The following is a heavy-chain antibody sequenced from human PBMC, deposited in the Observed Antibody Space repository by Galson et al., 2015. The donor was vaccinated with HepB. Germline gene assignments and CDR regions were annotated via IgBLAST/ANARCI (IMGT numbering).Heavy chain of an antibody. Sequence: SLRLSCAASGFTFSTYAMSWVRQAPGKGLEWVSGISGSGGSTFYADSVKGRFTISRDNSKNTLFLQMNSLRAEDTAVYYCAKSWRQWLIPVGFHYWGQGTLVTVSS. J-gene: IGHJ4*02. V-gene: IGHV3-23*01. D-gene: IGHD6-19*01. CDR1: GFTFSTYA. CDR2: ISGSGGST. CDR3: AKSWRQWLIPVGFHY.